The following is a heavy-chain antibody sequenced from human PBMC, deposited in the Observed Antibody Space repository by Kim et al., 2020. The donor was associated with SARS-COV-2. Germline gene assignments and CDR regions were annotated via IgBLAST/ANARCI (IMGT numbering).Heavy chain of an antibody. Sequence: KSRVSISVDTAKNQFSLKLSSVTAADTAVYYCARGAPDSSSWAGDWYFDLWGRGTLVTVSS. CDR3: ARGAPDSSSWAGDWYFDL. J-gene: IGHJ2*01. D-gene: IGHD6-13*01. V-gene: IGHV4-39*07.